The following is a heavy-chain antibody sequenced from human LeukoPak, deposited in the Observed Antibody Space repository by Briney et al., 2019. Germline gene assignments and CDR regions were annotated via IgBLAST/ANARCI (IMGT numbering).Heavy chain of an antibody. D-gene: IGHD6-19*01. J-gene: IGHJ4*02. V-gene: IGHV3-74*01. Sequence: PGGSLRLSCAASGFTFSSYWMHWVRQAPGKGLVWVSRINSDGSSTSYADSVKGRFTISRDNAMNTLYLQMNSLRAEDTAVYYCARLLSGWNFYYFDYWGQGTLVTVSS. CDR3: ARLLSGWNFYYFDY. CDR2: INSDGSST. CDR1: GFTFSSYW.